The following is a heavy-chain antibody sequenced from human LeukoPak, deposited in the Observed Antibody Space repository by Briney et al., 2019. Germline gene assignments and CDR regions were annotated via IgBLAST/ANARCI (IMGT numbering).Heavy chain of an antibody. CDR2: IRGSGGST. Sequence: PGGSLRLSCAASGFTFSSYALSWVRQAPGKGLEWVSAIRGSGGSTYYADSAKGRFTISRDNSKNTLYLQMNSLRAEDTAVDYCAKDVEEGRYYDSSVGIWGQGTLVTVSS. V-gene: IGHV3-23*01. J-gene: IGHJ4*02. CDR1: GFTFSSYA. D-gene: IGHD3-22*01. CDR3: AKDVEEGRYYDSSVGI.